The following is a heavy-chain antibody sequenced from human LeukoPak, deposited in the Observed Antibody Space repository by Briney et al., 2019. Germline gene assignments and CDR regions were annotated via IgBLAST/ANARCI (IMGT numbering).Heavy chain of an antibody. CDR1: GGSFSGYY. CDR3: ARGGVYDFWSGYYFYFDY. Sequence: SETLSLTCAVYGGSFSGYYWSWIRQPPGKGLEWIGEINHSGNTNYNPSLKSRVTISVDTSKNQFSLKLSSVTAADTAVYYCARGGVYDFWSGYYFYFDYWGQGTLVTVSS. J-gene: IGHJ4*02. V-gene: IGHV4-34*01. CDR2: INHSGNT. D-gene: IGHD3-3*01.